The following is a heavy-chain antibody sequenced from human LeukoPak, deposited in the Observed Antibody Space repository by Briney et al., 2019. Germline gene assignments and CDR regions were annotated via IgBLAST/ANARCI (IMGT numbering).Heavy chain of an antibody. CDR3: ARDSPNYDILTGYPYWYFDL. CDR1: GFAFSSYE. V-gene: IGHV3-48*03. J-gene: IGHJ2*01. CDR2: ISSSGSTI. Sequence: PGGSLRLSCAASGFAFSSYEMNWVRQAPGKGLEWVSYISSSGSTIYYADSVKGRFTISRDNAKNSLYLQMNSLRAEDTAVHYCARDSPNYDILTGYPYWYFDLWGRGTLVTVSS. D-gene: IGHD3-9*01.